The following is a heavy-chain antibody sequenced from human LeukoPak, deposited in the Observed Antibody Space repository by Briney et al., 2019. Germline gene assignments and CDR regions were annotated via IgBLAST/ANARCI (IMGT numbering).Heavy chain of an antibody. Sequence: GGSLRLSCAASGFTFSSYSMNWVRQAPGKGLEWVSSISSSSSYIYYADSVKGRFTISRDNAKNSLYLQMNSLRAEDTAVYYCARKGYYDILAGYFPPDYWGQGTLVTVSS. J-gene: IGHJ4*02. CDR1: GFTFSSYS. CDR3: ARKGYYDILAGYFPPDY. D-gene: IGHD3-9*01. CDR2: ISSSSSYI. V-gene: IGHV3-21*01.